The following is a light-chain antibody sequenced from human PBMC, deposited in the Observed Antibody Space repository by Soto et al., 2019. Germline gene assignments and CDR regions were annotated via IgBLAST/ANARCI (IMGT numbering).Light chain of an antibody. J-gene: IGKJ2*01. V-gene: IGKV1-5*03. CDR1: QSISTF. CDR2: YAS. Sequence: DILMTQSPSALSASVGDRVTITCRASQSISTFLAWYQQKPGKAPNLLIYYASNLQSGVPSRFGGSGSGIEFSLTISTLQPDDFASYYCHQYNSYPYTFAQGTKLEIK. CDR3: HQYNSYPYT.